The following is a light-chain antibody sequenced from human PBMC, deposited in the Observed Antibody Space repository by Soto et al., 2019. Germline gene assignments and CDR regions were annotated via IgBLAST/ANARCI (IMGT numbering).Light chain of an antibody. CDR1: QTISSW. J-gene: IGKJ1*01. CDR2: KAS. V-gene: IGKV1-5*03. Sequence: DIQMTQSPSTLSASVGDRVTITCRASQTISSWLAWYQQKPGTAPQLLIYKASTLESGVPSRFSGSGSGTEFTLTISSLQPDDFATYYCQHYNSYSEAFGQGTKVDI. CDR3: QHYNSYSEA.